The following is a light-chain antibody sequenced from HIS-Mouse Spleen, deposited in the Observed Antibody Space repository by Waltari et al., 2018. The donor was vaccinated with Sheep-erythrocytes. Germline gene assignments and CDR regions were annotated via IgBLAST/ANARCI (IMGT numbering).Light chain of an antibody. V-gene: IGLV3-10*01. CDR1: ALPKKY. CDR3: YSTDSSGNHYV. Sequence: SYELTRPPSVSVSPGQTARITCSGDALPKKYAYWYQQKSGQAPVLVIYEDSKRPSGIPERFSGSSSGTMATLTISGAQVEDEADYYCYSTDSSGNHYVFGTGTKVTVL. CDR2: EDS. J-gene: IGLJ1*01.